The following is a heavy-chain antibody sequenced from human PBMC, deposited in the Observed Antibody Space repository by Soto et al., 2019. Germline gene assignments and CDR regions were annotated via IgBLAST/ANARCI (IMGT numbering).Heavy chain of an antibody. D-gene: IGHD3-10*01. CDR3: ARSDNMVRGASCAFDI. Sequence: GASVKVSCKASGYTFTGYYMHWVRQAPGQGLEWMGWINPNSGGTNYAQKFQGWVTMTRDTSISTAYMELSRLRSDDTAVYYCARSDNMVRGASCAFDIWGQGTMVTVSS. J-gene: IGHJ3*02. CDR2: INPNSGGT. CDR1: GYTFTGYY. V-gene: IGHV1-2*04.